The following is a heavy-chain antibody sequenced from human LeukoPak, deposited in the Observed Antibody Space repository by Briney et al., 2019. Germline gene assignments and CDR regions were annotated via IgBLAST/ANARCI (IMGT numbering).Heavy chain of an antibody. J-gene: IGHJ4*02. CDR1: GYTFTGYY. CDR2: INPNSGGT. D-gene: IGHD6-19*01. V-gene: IGHV1-2*04. Sequence: WASVKVSCKASGYTFTGYYMHWVRQAPGQRLEWRGWINPNSGGTNYAQKFQGWVTMTRDTSISTAYMELSRLRSDDTAVYYCARDKSGWDLDYWGQGTLVTVSS. CDR3: ARDKSGWDLDY.